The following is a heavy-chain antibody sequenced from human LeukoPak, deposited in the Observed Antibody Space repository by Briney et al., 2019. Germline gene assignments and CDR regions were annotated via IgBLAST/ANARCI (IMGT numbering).Heavy chain of an antibody. CDR1: GGSISSYY. J-gene: IGHJ6*03. D-gene: IGHD3-22*01. CDR3: ARIHYYDSSGFLDYYYYYMDV. V-gene: IGHV4-59*01. CDR2: IYYSGST. Sequence: SETLSLTCTVSGGSISSYYWSWIRQPPGEGLEWIGYIYYSGSTNYNPSLKSRVTISVDTSKNQFSLKLSSVTAADTAVYYCARIHYYDSSGFLDYYYYYMDVWGKGTTVTISS.